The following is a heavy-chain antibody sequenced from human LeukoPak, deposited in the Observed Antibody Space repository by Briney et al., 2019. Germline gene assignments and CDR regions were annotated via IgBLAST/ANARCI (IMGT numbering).Heavy chain of an antibody. V-gene: IGHV3-48*01. CDR1: GFTFSSYS. J-gene: IGHJ3*02. D-gene: IGHD6-19*01. CDR2: IIISSSTI. CDR3: ASARYSSGWHPTDAFDI. Sequence: GGSLRLSCAASGFTFSSYSMNWVRQAPGKGLRGFPTIIISSSTIYYADSVKGRFTISRDNAKNSLYLQMNSLRAEDTAVYYCASARYSSGWHPTDAFDIWGQGTMVTVSS.